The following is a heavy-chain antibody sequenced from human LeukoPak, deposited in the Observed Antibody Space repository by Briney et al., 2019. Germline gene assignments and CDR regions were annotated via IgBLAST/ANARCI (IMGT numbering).Heavy chain of an antibody. CDR1: GFTFSSYW. V-gene: IGHV3-30*18. J-gene: IGHJ4*02. D-gene: IGHD2-15*01. Sequence: PGGSLRLSCAASGFTFSSYWMTWVRQAPGKGLEWMAFISYDGSNKYYADSVKGRFTISRDNSKNTLYLQMNNLRADDTAVYYCAKARYDGEVMIAATDYWGQGTLVTVSS. CDR3: AKARYDGEVMIAATDY. CDR2: ISYDGSNK.